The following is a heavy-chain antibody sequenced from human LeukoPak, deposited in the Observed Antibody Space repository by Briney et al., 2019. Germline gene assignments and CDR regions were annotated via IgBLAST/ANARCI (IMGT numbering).Heavy chain of an antibody. CDR1: GFTVSSNY. J-gene: IGHJ6*02. CDR3: ARRVGQHSSGYYYYYYYGMDV. Sequence: GGSLRLSCAASGFTVSSNYMSWVRQAPGKGLEWVSVIYGGGSTYYADSVKGRFTISRDNSKNTLYLQMNSLRAEDTAVYYCARRVGQHSSGYYYYYYYGMDVWGQGTTVTVSS. V-gene: IGHV3-66*01. CDR2: IYGGGST. D-gene: IGHD3-22*01.